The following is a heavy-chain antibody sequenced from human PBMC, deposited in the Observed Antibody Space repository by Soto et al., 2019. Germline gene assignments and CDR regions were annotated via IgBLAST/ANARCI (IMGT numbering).Heavy chain of an antibody. V-gene: IGHV4-4*02. J-gene: IGHJ6*02. CDR1: GGSISSSGY. D-gene: IGHD3-22*01. CDR3: ARGRQVLDSSGYSGYYGIDF. CDR2: IYHSGST. Sequence: SETLSLTCAVSGGSISSSGYWSWVRHPQGKEVEWIGDIYHSGSTDYNPSLKSRVTISVDKSKNQFSLKLSSVTAADTAVYYCARGRQVLDSSGYSGYYGIDFWGQGPLVTVSS.